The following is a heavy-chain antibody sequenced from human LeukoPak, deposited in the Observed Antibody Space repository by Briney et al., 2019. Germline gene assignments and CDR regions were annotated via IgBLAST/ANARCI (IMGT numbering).Heavy chain of an antibody. D-gene: IGHD6-13*01. CDR3: ARDSSSSWYQD. V-gene: IGHV3-74*01. J-gene: IGHJ4*02. Sequence: PGGSLRLSCAASGFTFSSYWMHWVRQAPGKGLVWVSCINSDGSSTSYADSVKGRFTISRDNAKNTLYLQMNSLRAEDTAVYYCARDSSSSWYQDWGQGTLVTVSS. CDR2: INSDGSST. CDR1: GFTFSSYW.